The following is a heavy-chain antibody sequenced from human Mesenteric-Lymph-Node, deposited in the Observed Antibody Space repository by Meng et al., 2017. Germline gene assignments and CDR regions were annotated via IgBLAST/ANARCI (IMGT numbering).Heavy chain of an antibody. Sequence: GQVQQGGAGLLKSSEPLSLTLVCSGGSISSSSWWTWVCQSPGQGLEWIGEMYHSGTTNYNPSLKSRVTISVDTYKNQFSLKLSSVTAADTAVYYCARAHSSSWYLGWFDPWGQGTLVTVSS. V-gene: IGHV4-4*02. CDR3: ARAHSSSWYLGWFDP. CDR1: GGSISSSSW. CDR2: MYHSGTT. D-gene: IGHD6-13*01. J-gene: IGHJ5*02.